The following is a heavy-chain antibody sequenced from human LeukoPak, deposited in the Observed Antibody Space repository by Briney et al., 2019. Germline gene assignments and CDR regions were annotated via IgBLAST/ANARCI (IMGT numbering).Heavy chain of an antibody. CDR2: IGYEGVQK. D-gene: IGHD4-23*01. CDR3: GKDLHGGCSSDY. J-gene: IGHJ4*02. CDR1: GFSSNNFA. V-gene: IGHV3-30*02. Sequence: PRGSLRLSCAPSGFSSNNFATHWVRHAPGEGRGWVSFIGYEGVQKSYADSGKGRFTISKNISKAPLYLQMTSMEPKKPVFYICGKDLHGGCSSDYWGQGTLVTVFS.